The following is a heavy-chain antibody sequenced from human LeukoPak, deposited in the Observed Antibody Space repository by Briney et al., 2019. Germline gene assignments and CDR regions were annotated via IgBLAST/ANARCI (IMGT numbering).Heavy chain of an antibody. V-gene: IGHV3-66*01. Sequence: GGSLRLSCAASGFTVSSDYMSWVRQAPGKGLEWVSVIYTGGTTYYADSVKGRFTISRDNSKNTLYLQMNSLRAEDTAVYYCAREMSTDWGQGTLVTVSS. CDR1: GFTVSSDY. CDR2: IYTGGTT. J-gene: IGHJ4*02. CDR3: AREMSTD. D-gene: IGHD5/OR15-5a*01.